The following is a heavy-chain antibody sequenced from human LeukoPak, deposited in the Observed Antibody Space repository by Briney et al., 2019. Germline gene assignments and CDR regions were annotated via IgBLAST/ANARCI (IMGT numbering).Heavy chain of an antibody. CDR2: ISYSGST. J-gene: IGHJ5*02. Sequence: PSETLSLTCTVSGGSVSSGSYYWSWIRQPPGKGLERIGYISYSGSTNYNPSLKSRVTISVDTSKNQFSLQLSSVTAADTAVYYCARGKKQWLSPREAHNWFDPWGQGTLVTVSS. D-gene: IGHD6-19*01. CDR3: ARGKKQWLSPREAHNWFDP. CDR1: GGSVSSGSYY. V-gene: IGHV4-61*01.